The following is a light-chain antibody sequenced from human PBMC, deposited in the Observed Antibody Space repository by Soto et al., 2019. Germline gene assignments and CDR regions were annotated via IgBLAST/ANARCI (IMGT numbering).Light chain of an antibody. Sequence: DIQMTQSPSSLSASVGDRVTITCRASQSISNYLNWYQQKPGKAPELLIYTASSLQSGVPSRFSGSGSGTDFTLTISSLQPEDFATYYCQQSYVTPWTFGQGTKVDIK. V-gene: IGKV1-39*01. CDR1: QSISNY. CDR2: TAS. CDR3: QQSYVTPWT. J-gene: IGKJ1*01.